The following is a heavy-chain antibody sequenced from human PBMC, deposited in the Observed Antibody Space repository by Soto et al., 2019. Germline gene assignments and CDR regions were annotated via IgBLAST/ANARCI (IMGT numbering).Heavy chain of an antibody. J-gene: IGHJ4*02. D-gene: IGHD1-26*01. CDR2: IYHSGST. CDR3: ASSRGSPVPLDY. Sequence: PSETLSLTCAVSGGSISSGGYSWSWIRQPPGKGLEWIGYIYHSGSTYYNPSLKSRVTISVDRSKNQFSLKLSSVTAADTAVFFFASSRGSPVPLDYWGQGTLVTVSS. CDR1: GGSISSGGYS. V-gene: IGHV4-30-2*01.